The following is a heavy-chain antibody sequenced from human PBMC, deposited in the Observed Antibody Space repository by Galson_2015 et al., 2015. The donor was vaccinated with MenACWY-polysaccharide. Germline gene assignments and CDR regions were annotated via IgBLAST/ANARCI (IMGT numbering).Heavy chain of an antibody. Sequence: SLRLSCAAAEFIFSSYCMHWVRQAPGKGLEWVAIIRQDGSKKYYADSVKGRFIVSRDNAKNSLYLQMNSLRAEDTAVYYCARDFTGSRTLFTRYDPSGKGSVVTVSS. CDR2: IRQDGSKK. CDR1: EFIFSSYC. V-gene: IGHV3-7*01. CDR3: ARDFTGSRTLFTRYDP. D-gene: IGHD2-15*01. J-gene: IGHJ5*02.